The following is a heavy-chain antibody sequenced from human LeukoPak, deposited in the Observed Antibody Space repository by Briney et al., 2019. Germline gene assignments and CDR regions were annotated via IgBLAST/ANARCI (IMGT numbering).Heavy chain of an antibody. CDR3: ATSKRGEEWYQLVFGV. V-gene: IGHV4-61*02. J-gene: IGHJ4*02. CDR2: IYTSGST. D-gene: IGHD2-2*01. Sequence: SETLSLTCTVSGGSISSGSYYWSWIRQPAGRGLEWVGRIYTSGSTNYNPSLKSRVTISVDASKNQFSLKQSSVTAADTAVDYCATSKRGEEWYQLVFGVWGQGTLVTVSS. CDR1: GGSISSGSYY.